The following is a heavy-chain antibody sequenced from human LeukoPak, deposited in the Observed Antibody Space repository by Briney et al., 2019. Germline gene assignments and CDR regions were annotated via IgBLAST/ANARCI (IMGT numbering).Heavy chain of an antibody. CDR1: GGSISSSSYY. V-gene: IGHV4-39*02. Sequence: SETLSLTCTVSGGSISSSSYYWGWIRQPPGKGLEWIGSISYGGNTYYNPSLKSRVTISVDTSKNQFSLKLSSVTAADTAVYYCARDVSVAGLDYWGQGTLVTVSS. D-gene: IGHD6-19*01. CDR3: ARDVSVAGLDY. J-gene: IGHJ4*02. CDR2: ISYGGNT.